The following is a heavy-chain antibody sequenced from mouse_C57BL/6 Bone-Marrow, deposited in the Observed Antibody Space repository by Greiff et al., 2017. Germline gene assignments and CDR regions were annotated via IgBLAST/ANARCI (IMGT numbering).Heavy chain of an antibody. CDR3: ARSDPIRGYFDD. V-gene: IGHV1-52*01. CDR1: GYTFTSYW. Sequence: QVQLQQPGAELVRPGSSVKLSCKASGYTFTSYWMHWVKQRPIQGLEWIGNIDPYDSETNYNQKFKDKATLAVDKSSSTDYMQLSSLTSEDSAFYYCARSDPIRGYFDDWGQGTTLTVSS. D-gene: IGHD1-1*01. CDR2: IDPYDSET. J-gene: IGHJ2*01.